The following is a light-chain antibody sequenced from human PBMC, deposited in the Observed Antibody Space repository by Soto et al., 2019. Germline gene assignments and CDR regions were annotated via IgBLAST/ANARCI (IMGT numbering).Light chain of an antibody. J-gene: IGKJ4*01. CDR2: GAS. V-gene: IGKV3-20*01. CDR3: QQYGSSPDT. Sequence: EIVLTQSPGTLSLSPGERATLSCRASQSVSSSYLAWYQQKPGRAPRLLIYGASSRATGIPDRFSGSGSGTDFTLTISRLEPEDFAVYYCQQYGSSPDTFGGGTKVEIK. CDR1: QSVSSSY.